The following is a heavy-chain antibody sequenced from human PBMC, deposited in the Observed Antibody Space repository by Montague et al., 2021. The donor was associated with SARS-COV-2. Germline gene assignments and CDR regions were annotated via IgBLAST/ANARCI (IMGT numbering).Heavy chain of an antibody. Sequence: SETLSLTCAVNSSSFLPYYWSWIRQPPGKGLEWIGSIYYSGTTYYNPSLQSRVTISVDTSKKQFSLKLSSVTAADTAVYYCARETYTSGWFQQFDYWGQGTLVTVSS. D-gene: IGHD6-19*01. J-gene: IGHJ4*02. CDR3: ARETYTSGWFQQFDY. V-gene: IGHV4-39*01. CDR2: IYYSGTT. CDR1: SSSFLPYY.